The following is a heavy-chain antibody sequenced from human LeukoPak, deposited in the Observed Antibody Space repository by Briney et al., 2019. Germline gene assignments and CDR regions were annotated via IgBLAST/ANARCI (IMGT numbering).Heavy chain of an antibody. Sequence: ASVKLSFTSSGYSFTCYDINWGRQATGQGLGLMGWVDPNSGNTGYAQQFQGRVTITRDTSISTTYMELTRLTSADTAVYYCVFGSGWYVHDRAFDIWGQGTTVTVSS. J-gene: IGHJ3*02. CDR1: GYSFTCYD. CDR2: VDPNSGNT. CDR3: VFGSGWYVHDRAFDI. D-gene: IGHD6-19*01. V-gene: IGHV1-8*01.